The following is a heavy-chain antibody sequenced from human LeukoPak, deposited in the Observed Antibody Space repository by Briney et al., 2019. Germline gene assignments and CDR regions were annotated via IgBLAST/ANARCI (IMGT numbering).Heavy chain of an antibody. CDR2: IKTKAFGGTP. D-gene: IGHD6-19*01. CDR3: TRGFSTGITGWYDP. Sequence: GGSLRLSCTASGFTFGDYTMSWFRQAPGKGLEWVGFIKTKAFGGTPEYAASVKGRFTISRDDFYRIAYLQMNSLKIEDTAVYYCTRGFSTGITGWYDPWGQGTLVTVSS. J-gene: IGHJ5*02. CDR1: GFTFGDYT. V-gene: IGHV3-49*03.